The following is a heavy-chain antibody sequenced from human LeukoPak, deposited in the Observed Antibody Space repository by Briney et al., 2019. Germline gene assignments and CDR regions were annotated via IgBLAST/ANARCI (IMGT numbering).Heavy chain of an antibody. CDR3: ATFGDVEFDY. J-gene: IGHJ4*02. Sequence: GESLKISCKGSGYIFTNSWIAWVRQMPGKGLQWMGIIYPADSDTRYSPSFQGQVTISVDKSINTAYLQWSSLRASDTAMYYCATFGDVEFDYWGQGTLVTVSS. V-gene: IGHV5-51*01. D-gene: IGHD3-16*01. CDR1: GYIFTNSW. CDR2: IYPADSDT.